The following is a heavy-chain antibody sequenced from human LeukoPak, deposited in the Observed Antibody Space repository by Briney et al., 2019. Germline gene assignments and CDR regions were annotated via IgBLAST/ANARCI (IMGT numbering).Heavy chain of an antibody. CDR2: IYTSGST. CDR1: GGSISSGSYY. D-gene: IGHD3-3*01. Sequence: SETLSLTCTVSGGSISSGSYYRSWIRQPAGKGLEWIGRIYTSGSTNYNPSLKSRVTISVDTSKNQFSLKLSSVTAADTAVYYCARAYDFWSGRSFYNWFDPWGQGTLVTVSS. CDR3: ARAYDFWSGRSFYNWFDP. J-gene: IGHJ5*02. V-gene: IGHV4-61*02.